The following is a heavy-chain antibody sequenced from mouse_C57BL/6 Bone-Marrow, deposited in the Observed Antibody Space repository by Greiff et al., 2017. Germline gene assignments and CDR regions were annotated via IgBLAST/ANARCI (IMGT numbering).Heavy chain of an antibody. CDR2: ILPGSGST. CDR3: ARVEGYGNGDY. Sequence: VQLKQSGAELMKPGASVKLSCKATGYTFTGYWIEWVKQRPGPGLEWIGEILPGSGSTNYNEKFKGKATFTAATSSNAAYMQLSSLTTEDSAIYYCARVEGYGNGDYWGQGTTLTVSS. V-gene: IGHV1-9*01. J-gene: IGHJ2*01. D-gene: IGHD2-1*01. CDR1: GYTFTGYW.